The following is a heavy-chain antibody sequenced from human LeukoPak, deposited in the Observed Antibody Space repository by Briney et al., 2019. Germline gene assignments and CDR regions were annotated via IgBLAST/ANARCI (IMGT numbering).Heavy chain of an antibody. V-gene: IGHV1-18*01. Sequence: ASVKVSCKASGYTFTSHGITWVRQAPGQGLEWMGWISPYSGNTNYAQKLQGRVTMTTDTSTSTAYMELRSLRSDDTAVYYCARDLEAAGTSDYFDYWGQGTLVTVSS. D-gene: IGHD6-13*01. J-gene: IGHJ4*02. CDR1: GYTFTSHG. CDR3: ARDLEAAGTSDYFDY. CDR2: ISPYSGNT.